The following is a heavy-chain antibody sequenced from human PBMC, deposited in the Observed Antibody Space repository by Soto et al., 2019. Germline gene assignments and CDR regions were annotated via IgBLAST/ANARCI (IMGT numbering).Heavy chain of an antibody. Sequence: GGSLRVSCAASGFTIKTHGMHWVRQAPGKGLEWISYISARSNDIQYTESVKGRFTISRDNAENSLYLQMNSLRAEDTALYYCARDGYYNVDYWGQGTLVTVSS. V-gene: IGHV3-21*05. CDR3: ARDGYYNVDY. CDR2: ISARSNDI. D-gene: IGHD3-9*01. CDR1: GFTIKTHG. J-gene: IGHJ4*02.